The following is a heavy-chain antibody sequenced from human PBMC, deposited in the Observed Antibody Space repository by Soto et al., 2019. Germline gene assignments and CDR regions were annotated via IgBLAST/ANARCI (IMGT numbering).Heavy chain of an antibody. CDR1: GFTFSSYA. V-gene: IGHV3-23*01. D-gene: IGHD4-17*01. CDR3: ASTTHGDYYYYGMDV. Sequence: GGSLRLSCAASGFTFSSYAMSWVRQAPGKGLEWVSAISGSGGSTYYADSVKGRFTISRDNSKNTLYLQMNSLRAEDTAVYYCASTTHGDYYYYGMDVCGQGTTVTVSS. CDR2: ISGSGGST. J-gene: IGHJ6*02.